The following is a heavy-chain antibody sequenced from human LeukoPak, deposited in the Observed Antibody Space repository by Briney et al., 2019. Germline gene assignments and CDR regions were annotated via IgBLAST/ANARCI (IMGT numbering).Heavy chain of an antibody. CDR2: ISYDGSNK. V-gene: IGHV3-30-3*01. J-gene: IGHJ6*02. Sequence: GGSLRLSCAASGFTFSSYAMHWVRQAPGKGLEWVAVISYDGSNKYYADSVKGRFTISRDNSKNTLYLQMNSPRAEDTAVYYCATSARPEYYDFWSGYPQHYYYGMDVWGQGTTVTVSS. CDR1: GFTFSSYA. CDR3: ATSARPEYYDFWSGYPQHYYYGMDV. D-gene: IGHD3-3*01.